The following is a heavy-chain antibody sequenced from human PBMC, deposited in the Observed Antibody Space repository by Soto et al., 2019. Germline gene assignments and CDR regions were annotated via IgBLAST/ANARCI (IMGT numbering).Heavy chain of an antibody. V-gene: IGHV3-30*18. CDR2: ISYDGSNK. Sequence: PGGSLRLSCAASGFTFSSYGMHWVRQAPGKGLEWVAVISYDGSNKYYADSVKGRFTISRDNSKNTLYLQMNSLRAEDTAVYYCAKVTEGTPYYDFWSGYQTYYYYYGMDVWGQGTTVTVSS. D-gene: IGHD3-3*01. CDR1: GFTFSSYG. J-gene: IGHJ6*02. CDR3: AKVTEGTPYYDFWSGYQTYYYYYGMDV.